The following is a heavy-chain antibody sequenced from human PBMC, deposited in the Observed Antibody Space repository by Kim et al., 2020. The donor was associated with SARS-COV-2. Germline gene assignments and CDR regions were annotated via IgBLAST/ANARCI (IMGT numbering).Heavy chain of an antibody. Sequence: SETLSLTCAVYGGSFSGYYWSWIRQPPGKGLEWIGEINHSGSTNYNPSLKSRVTISVDTSKNQFSLKLSSVTAADTAVYYCARGQLLEDPYYYGMDVWGQGTTVTVSS. V-gene: IGHV4-34*01. D-gene: IGHD2-2*01. CDR2: INHSGST. CDR3: ARGQLLEDPYYYGMDV. J-gene: IGHJ6*02. CDR1: GGSFSGYY.